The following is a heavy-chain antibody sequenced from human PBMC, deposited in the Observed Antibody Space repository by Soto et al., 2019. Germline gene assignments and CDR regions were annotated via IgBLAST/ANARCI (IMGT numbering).Heavy chain of an antibody. V-gene: IGHV4-34*01. CDR1: GGSFTGYY. Sequence: QVQLQQWGAGLLKPSEPLSLTCAVNGGSFTGYYWSWVRQPPGKGLEWIGEIKDGGSTNYSPSLRSRVTISADTSKKQFSLKVTSVTAADTAVYYCARGQEGVVATHWDQGTLVTVSS. J-gene: IGHJ4*02. CDR2: IKDGGST. CDR3: ARGQEGVVATH. D-gene: IGHD2-15*01.